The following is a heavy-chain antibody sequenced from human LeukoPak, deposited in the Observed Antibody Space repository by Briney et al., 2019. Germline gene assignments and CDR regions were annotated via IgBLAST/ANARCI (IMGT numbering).Heavy chain of an antibody. Sequence: GGSLRLSCAASGFTVRSSYMSWVRQAPGKGLEWVSVVYSGGSTYYADSVKGRFTISRDNSQNTLYLQMNSLRAEDTAVYYCARGKAMVFRYNYYYMDVWGKGTTVTVSS. CDR2: VYSGGST. CDR3: ARGKAMVFRYNYYYMDV. V-gene: IGHV3-66*01. J-gene: IGHJ6*03. CDR1: GFTVRSSY. D-gene: IGHD5-18*01.